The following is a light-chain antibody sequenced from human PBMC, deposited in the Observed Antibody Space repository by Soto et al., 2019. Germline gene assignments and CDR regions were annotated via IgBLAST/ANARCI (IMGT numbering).Light chain of an antibody. CDR3: QHSYSSPPWT. CDR2: RAS. Sequence: DIQMTQYPSSLSASVGDRITISCRASQSISTYLNWYQQKPGTAPRLLIYRASSVKSGVPPSFSGSGSGRDFTLTISSLRTEDSATYFCQHSYSSPPWTFGHGTKVDIK. CDR1: QSISTY. J-gene: IGKJ1*01. V-gene: IGKV1-39*01.